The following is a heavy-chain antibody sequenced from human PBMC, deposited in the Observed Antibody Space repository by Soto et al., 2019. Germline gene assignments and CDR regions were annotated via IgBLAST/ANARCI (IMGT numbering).Heavy chain of an antibody. J-gene: IGHJ4*02. CDR2: INADNGDT. Sequence: ASVKVSCKTSGCSFTSYAMHWVRQAPGQRLEWLGWINADNGDTKYSQKFSGRVTITRDTSANTAFMELSSLRSEDTAIYYCARELQGLYYFDFWGQGTLVTVSS. V-gene: IGHV1-3*01. CDR1: GCSFTSYA. CDR3: ARELQGLYYFDF. D-gene: IGHD4-4*01.